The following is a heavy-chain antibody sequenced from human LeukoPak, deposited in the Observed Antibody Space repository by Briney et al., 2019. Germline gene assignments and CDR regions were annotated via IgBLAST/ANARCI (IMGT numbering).Heavy chain of an antibody. J-gene: IGHJ3*02. CDR3: ASGIMITFGGVIDQNDAFDI. Sequence: GGSLRLSCAASGFTFSDYYMSWIRQAPGKGLEWVSYISSSGSTIYYADSVKGRFTISRDNAKNSLYLQMNSLRAEDTAVYYCASGIMITFGGVIDQNDAFDIWGQGTMVTVSS. V-gene: IGHV3-11*01. CDR2: ISSSGSTI. CDR1: GFTFSDYY. D-gene: IGHD3-16*02.